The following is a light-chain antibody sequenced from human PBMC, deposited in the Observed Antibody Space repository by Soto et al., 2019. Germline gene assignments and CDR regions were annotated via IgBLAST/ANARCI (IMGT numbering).Light chain of an antibody. V-gene: IGKV1-39*01. Sequence: DIQMTQSPSSLSASVGDRVTITCRASQSISSYLNWYQQKPGKAPKLLLYAASSLQSGVPSRFSGSGSGTDFTLTISRLQPEDFATYYCQQSYSTPRFVQGTKLEIK. CDR1: QSISSY. CDR3: QQSYSTPR. CDR2: AAS. J-gene: IGKJ2*03.